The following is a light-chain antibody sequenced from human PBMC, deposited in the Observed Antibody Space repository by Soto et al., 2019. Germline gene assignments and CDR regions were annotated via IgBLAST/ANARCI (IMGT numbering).Light chain of an antibody. Sequence: EIVLTQSPATLSLSPGERATLSSRASQSVSSYLAWYQQKPGQAPRLLIYDVSKRTTGIPARFSGSGSGTDFTLTISSLEPEDFAVYYCQQRTHWPITFGQGTRLEI. J-gene: IGKJ5*01. CDR2: DVS. V-gene: IGKV3-11*01. CDR3: QQRTHWPIT. CDR1: QSVSSY.